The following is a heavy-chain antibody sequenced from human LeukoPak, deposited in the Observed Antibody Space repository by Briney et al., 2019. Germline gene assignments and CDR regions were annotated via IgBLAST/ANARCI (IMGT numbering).Heavy chain of an antibody. CDR2: ISAYSGNT. V-gene: IGHV1-18*01. CDR3: ARDEVTPYYYYMDV. D-gene: IGHD4-23*01. CDR1: GYTFTSYG. J-gene: IGHJ6*03. Sequence: ASVKVSCKASGYTFTSYGISWVRQAPGQGLEWMGWISAYSGNTNYAQKLQGRVTMTTDTSTSTAYMELRSLRSDDTAVYYCARDEVTPYYYYMDVWGKGTTVTVSS.